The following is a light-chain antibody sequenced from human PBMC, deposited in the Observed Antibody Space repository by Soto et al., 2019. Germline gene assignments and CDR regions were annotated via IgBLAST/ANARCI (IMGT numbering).Light chain of an antibody. CDR3: QQSSAWPRIT. V-gene: IGKV3-11*01. CDR1: PRVTSY. Sequence: DIVLTQFPDTLSLSPGERATLSCRASPRVTSYLAWYQQKPGQAPSLLIYDISNRATGVPARFIGSGSGTDFTLTISRQEPEDSAVYYCQQSSAWPRITFGQGTKLEI. J-gene: IGKJ2*01. CDR2: DIS.